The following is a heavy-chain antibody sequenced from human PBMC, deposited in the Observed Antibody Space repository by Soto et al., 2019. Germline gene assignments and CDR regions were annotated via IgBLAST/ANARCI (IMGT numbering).Heavy chain of an antibody. CDR3: ARAPFYGDYKAYYFDY. D-gene: IGHD4-17*01. Sequence: PGGSLRLSCAASGFTFSSYDMHWVRQATGKGLEWVSAIGTAGDTYYPGSVKGRFTISRENAKNSLYLQMNSLRAEDTAVYYCARAPFYGDYKAYYFDYWGQGTLVTVSS. CDR2: IGTAGDT. J-gene: IGHJ4*02. V-gene: IGHV3-13*01. CDR1: GFTFSSYD.